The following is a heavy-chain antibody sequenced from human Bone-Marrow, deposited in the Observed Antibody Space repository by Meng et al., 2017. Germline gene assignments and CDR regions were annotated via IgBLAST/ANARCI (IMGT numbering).Heavy chain of an antibody. CDR1: GGSISSSNW. Sequence: QLHLQGWGPGVVKPSGPLSPTCAVSGGSISSSNWWSWVRQPPGKGLEWIGEIYHSGSTNYNPSLKSRVTISVDKSKNQFSLKLSSVTAADTAVYYCARGSSSSWPNFDYWGQGTLVTVSS. CDR2: IYHSGST. D-gene: IGHD6-13*01. J-gene: IGHJ4*02. CDR3: ARGSSSSWPNFDY. V-gene: IGHV4-4*02.